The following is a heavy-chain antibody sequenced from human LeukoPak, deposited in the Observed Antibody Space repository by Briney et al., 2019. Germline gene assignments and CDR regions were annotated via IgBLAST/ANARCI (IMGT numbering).Heavy chain of an antibody. D-gene: IGHD6-13*01. Sequence: SVYVSRKASVGTFSSYAISWVRPAPGQGREWMGGIIPIFGTANYAQKIYCVDSVTADESTSTAYLELSSLRSEDTAVYYCAREGYIAAAGTSFDYWGKGTLVTVSS. CDR1: VGTFSSYA. V-gene: IGHV1-69*13. CDR2: IIPIFGTA. CDR3: AREGYIAAAGTSFDY. J-gene: IGHJ4*02.